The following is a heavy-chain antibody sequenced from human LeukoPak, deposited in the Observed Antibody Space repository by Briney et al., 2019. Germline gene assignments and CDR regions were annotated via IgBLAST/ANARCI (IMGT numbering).Heavy chain of an antibody. CDR3: SREAGIATAIVWFDP. D-gene: IGHD6-13*01. V-gene: IGHV4-59*01. CDR2: IYNIGNT. CDR1: GGSISSYY. J-gene: IGHJ5*02. Sequence: SETLSLTCTVSGGSISSYYWSWIRQPPGKGLEWIGYIYNIGNTNYNPSLKSRVTMSVDTSKNQFSLKLSSVTAADTAVYYCSREAGIATAIVWFDPWGQGTLVTVSS.